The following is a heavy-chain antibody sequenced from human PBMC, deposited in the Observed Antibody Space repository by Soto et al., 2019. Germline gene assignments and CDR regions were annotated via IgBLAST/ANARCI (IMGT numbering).Heavy chain of an antibody. V-gene: IGHV4-34*01. J-gene: IGHJ2*01. CDR2: INHSVSS. Sequence: QVQLQQWGAGLLKPSETLSLTCAVHGGSFSGFYWTWIRQPPGKGLEWIGEINHSVSSNYNQPLKSRVTMSLDTSRKQFSLSLNSVTAADTAVYSCARMAGPWYFDLWGRGTLVTVSS. CDR1: GGSFSGFY. CDR3: ARMAGPWYFDL.